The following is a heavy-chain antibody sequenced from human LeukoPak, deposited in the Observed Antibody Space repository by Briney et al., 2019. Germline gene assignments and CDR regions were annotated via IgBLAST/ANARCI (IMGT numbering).Heavy chain of an antibody. D-gene: IGHD2-15*01. CDR3: ARDFVVEGY. CDR2: ISTGGNYK. Sequence: SGGSLGLSCAASGFTFSSFGMNWVRQAPGKGLEWVSSISTGGNYKYYADSVKGRFTISRDNAKNSLYLQMNSLRAEDTAVYYCARDFVVEGYWGQGTLVTVSS. V-gene: IGHV3-21*01. CDR1: GFTFSSFG. J-gene: IGHJ4*02.